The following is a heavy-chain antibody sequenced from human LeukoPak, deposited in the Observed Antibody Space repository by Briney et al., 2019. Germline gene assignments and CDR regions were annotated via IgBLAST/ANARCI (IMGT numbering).Heavy chain of an antibody. Sequence: GGSLRLSCAASGFTVSSNYMTWVRQAPGKGLECVSVIYSGGNTYHADSVKGRFTISRDNSKNTLYLQMNSPRAEDTAVYYCASRLRGDCSSTTCHGLGYWGQGTLVTVSS. CDR2: IYSGGNT. D-gene: IGHD2-2*01. V-gene: IGHV3-53*01. CDR3: ASRLRGDCSSTTCHGLGY. CDR1: GFTVSSNY. J-gene: IGHJ4*02.